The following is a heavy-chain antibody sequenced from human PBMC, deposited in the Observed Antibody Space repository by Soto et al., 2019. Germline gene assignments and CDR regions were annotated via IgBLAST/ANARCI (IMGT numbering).Heavy chain of an antibody. CDR3: AREDSNRGFAVDA. Sequence: EVQLLESGGDLGQPGGSLRLSCVASGYVFSNYAMAWVRQVPGTGLQWVSRIDGSGAAHYGDSVKGRFTMSRDNSKNTLFLQLDRLRVEDTAVYFCAREDSNRGFAVDAWGQGTWGAFSS. V-gene: IGHV3-23*01. D-gene: IGHD3-10*01. CDR2: IDGSGAA. CDR1: GYVFSNYA. J-gene: IGHJ3*01.